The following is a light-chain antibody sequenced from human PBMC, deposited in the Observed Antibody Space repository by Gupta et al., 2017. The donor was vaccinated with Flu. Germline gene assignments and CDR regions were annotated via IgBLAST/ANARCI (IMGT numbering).Light chain of an antibody. CDR3: QQYNDWPLT. CDR1: QSMDNN. V-gene: IGKV3-15*01. Sequence: GERATLSCRASQSMDNNLAVYRQTPGQAPRLLIYGASTRAAGIPARFSGSGSGTEFTLTISSLQSEDFAVYYCQQYNDWPLTFGPGTKVDVK. J-gene: IGKJ3*01. CDR2: GAS.